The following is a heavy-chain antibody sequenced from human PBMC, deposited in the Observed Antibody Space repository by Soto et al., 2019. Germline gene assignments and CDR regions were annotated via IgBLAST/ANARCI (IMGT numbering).Heavy chain of an antibody. D-gene: IGHD6-13*01. CDR3: AKDWFEGYSSSWYDERPISDLTVNDSLDY. J-gene: IGHJ4*02. Sequence: GGSLRLSCAASGFTFSSYAMSWVRQAPGKGLEWVSAISGSGGSTYYADSVKGRFTISRDNSKNTLYLQMNSLRAEDTAVYYCAKDWFEGYSSSWYDERPISDLTVNDSLDYWGQGTLVTVSS. V-gene: IGHV3-23*01. CDR1: GFTFSSYA. CDR2: ISGSGGST.